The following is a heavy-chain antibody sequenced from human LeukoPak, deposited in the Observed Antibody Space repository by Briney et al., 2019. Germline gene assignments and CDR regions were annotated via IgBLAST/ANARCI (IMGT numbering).Heavy chain of an antibody. D-gene: IGHD6-19*01. CDR1: GGTFSSYA. Sequence: SVKVSCKASGGTFSSYAISWVRQAPGQGLEWMGRIIPILGIANYAQKFQGRVTITADKSTSTSYMELSSLRSEDTAVYYCARGVIRAVAGQFDPWGQGTLVTVSS. J-gene: IGHJ5*02. CDR2: IIPILGIA. CDR3: ARGVIRAVAGQFDP. V-gene: IGHV1-69*04.